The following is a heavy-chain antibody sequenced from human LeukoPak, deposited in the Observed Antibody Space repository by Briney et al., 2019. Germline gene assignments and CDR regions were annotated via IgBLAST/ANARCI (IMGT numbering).Heavy chain of an antibody. D-gene: IGHD3-3*01. V-gene: IGHV4-34*01. CDR3: ARGSYYDFWSGLNGWHWFDP. CDR1: GFTFDDYG. Sequence: PGGSLRLSCAASGFTFDDYGMSWVRQPPGKGLEWIGEINHSGSSNYNPALKSRVTMSVDTSKNQFSLKLSSVTAADTAVYYCARGSYYDFWSGLNGWHWFDPWGQGTLVTVSS. J-gene: IGHJ5*02. CDR2: INHSGSS.